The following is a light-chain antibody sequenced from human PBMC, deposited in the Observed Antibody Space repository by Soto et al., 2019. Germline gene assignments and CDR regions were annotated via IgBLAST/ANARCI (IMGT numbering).Light chain of an antibody. Sequence: DIKMTQSPSTLSASVGDRVTITFRASQSIGRFLAWYQHQPGKAPKLLIYDASTLESGVPSRFSGTGSGTEFTFSITSLQPEDFGTYYCQQCYMGWTFGQGTKVDI. CDR1: QSIGRF. CDR3: QQCYMGWT. J-gene: IGKJ1*01. CDR2: DAS. V-gene: IGKV1-5*01.